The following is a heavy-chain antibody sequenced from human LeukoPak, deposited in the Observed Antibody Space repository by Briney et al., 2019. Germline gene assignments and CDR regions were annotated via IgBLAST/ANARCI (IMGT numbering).Heavy chain of an antibody. J-gene: IGHJ4*02. CDR2: IWSDGINK. CDR3: ARSTYSSSSYYFDY. V-gene: IGHV3-33*01. Sequence: PGGSLRLSCAASGFTFSNYGIHWVRQAPGKGLEGVAVIWSDGINKYYVDSVKGRFTISRDNTKNTLYLQMNSLRADDTAVYYCARSTYSSSSYYFDYWGQGSLVTVSS. CDR1: GFTFSNYG. D-gene: IGHD6-13*01.